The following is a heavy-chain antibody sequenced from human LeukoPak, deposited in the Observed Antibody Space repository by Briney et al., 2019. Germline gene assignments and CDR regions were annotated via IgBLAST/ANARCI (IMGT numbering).Heavy chain of an antibody. Sequence: ASVKVSFKASGYTFTSYYMHWVRQAPGQGLEWMGWINPNSGGTNYAQKFQGRVTMTRDTSISTAYMELSRLRSDDTAVYYCARERTHCSGGSCYLVYYMDVWGKGTTVTISS. CDR2: INPNSGGT. V-gene: IGHV1-2*02. D-gene: IGHD2-15*01. J-gene: IGHJ6*03. CDR1: GYTFTSYY. CDR3: ARERTHCSGGSCYLVYYMDV.